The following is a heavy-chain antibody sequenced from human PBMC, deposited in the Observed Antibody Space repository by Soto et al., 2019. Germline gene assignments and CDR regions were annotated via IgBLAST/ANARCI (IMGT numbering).Heavy chain of an antibody. CDR3: ARDKITGLFDY. J-gene: IGHJ4*02. D-gene: IGHD2-8*02. V-gene: IGHV4-59*12. CDR2: IYYSGST. Sequence: SETLSLTCTVSGGSISSYYWSWIRQPPGKGLEWIGYIYYSGSTNYNPSLKSRVAISVDTSKNQFSLKLTSVTAADTAVYYCARDKITGLFDYWGQGTLVTVSS. CDR1: GGSISSYY.